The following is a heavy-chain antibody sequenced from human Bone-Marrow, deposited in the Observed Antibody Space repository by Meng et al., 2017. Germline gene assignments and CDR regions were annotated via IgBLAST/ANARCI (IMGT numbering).Heavy chain of an antibody. J-gene: IGHJ4*02. CDR1: GFTFSSYA. Sequence: GESLKISCAASGFTFSSYAMSWVRQAPGKGLEWVSGISGSGGSTYADSVKGRFTISRDNAKNSLYLQMNSLRAEDTAVYYCARGDGYCSSTSCYMVDYWGQGTLVTVSS. CDR3: ARGDGYCSSTSCYMVDY. D-gene: IGHD2-2*02. V-gene: IGHV3-23*01. CDR2: ISGSGGST.